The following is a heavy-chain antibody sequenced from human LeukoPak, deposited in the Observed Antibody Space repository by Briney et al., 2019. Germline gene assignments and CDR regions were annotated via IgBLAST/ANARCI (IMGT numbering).Heavy chain of an antibody. CDR1: GYDFTNYY. CDR3: ARGFLSATGPFDY. J-gene: IGHJ4*02. Sequence: AAVRVSCKASGYDFTNYYINWVQQAPGQGLEWVGRINANSGVTSYAQKFRGRVTLARDTSINTAYMHLSRLRSDDTAVYFCARGFLSATGPFDYWGQGSLVTVSS. CDR2: INANSGVT. V-gene: IGHV1-2*06. D-gene: IGHD3-9*01.